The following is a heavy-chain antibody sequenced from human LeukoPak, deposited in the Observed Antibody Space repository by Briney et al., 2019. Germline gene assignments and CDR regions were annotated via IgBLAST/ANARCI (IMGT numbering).Heavy chain of an antibody. Sequence: GGSLRLSCAASGFTFSSYGMHWVRQAPGKGLEWVGFRYDGSNKYYAHSVKGRFTISRDNSKNTLYLQMNSLRAEDTAVYYCAKDFDYDILTGYYHWRQGGLVTVSS. V-gene: IGHV3-30*02. CDR3: AKDFDYDILTGYYH. D-gene: IGHD3-9*01. CDR2: RYDGSNK. CDR1: GFTFSSYG. J-gene: IGHJ4*02.